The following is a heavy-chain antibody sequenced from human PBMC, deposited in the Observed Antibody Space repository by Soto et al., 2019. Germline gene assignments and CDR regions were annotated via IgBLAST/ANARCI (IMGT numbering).Heavy chain of an antibody. J-gene: IGHJ4*02. CDR1: GVTVSSNY. D-gene: IGHD5-18*01. CDR3: ARHGYNYGGGYFDY. V-gene: IGHV3-66*04. CDR2: IYSGGST. Sequence: EVQLVESGGGLVQPGGSLRLSCAASGVTVSSNYMSWVRQAPGKGLEWVSVIYSGGSTYYSDSVKGRFTISRDNSKNTLYLQVNSLRAEDTAVYYCARHGYNYGGGYFDYWGQGTLVTVSS.